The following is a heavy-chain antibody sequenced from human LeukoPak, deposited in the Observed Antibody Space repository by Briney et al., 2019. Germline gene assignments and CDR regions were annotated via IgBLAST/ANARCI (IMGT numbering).Heavy chain of an antibody. J-gene: IGHJ4*02. CDR2: IDTNTGNP. CDR1: GYTFTKYA. D-gene: IGHD3-22*01. Sequence: GASVKVSCKGSGYTFTKYATSWVRQAPGQGLEYMGWIDTNTGNPTYAQGFTGRFVFSLDTSVSTAYLQVSSLKAEDSAIYFCANCYDSSGFFAYWGQGTLVTVSS. CDR3: ANCYDSSGFFAY. V-gene: IGHV7-4-1*02.